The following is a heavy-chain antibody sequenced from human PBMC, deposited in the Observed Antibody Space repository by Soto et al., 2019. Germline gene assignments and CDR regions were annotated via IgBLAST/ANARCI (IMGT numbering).Heavy chain of an antibody. D-gene: IGHD2-15*01. V-gene: IGHV6-1*01. CDR1: GDSVSSKSLA. CDR2: TYYRSKWNN. Sequence: QTLSLTCVISGDSVSSKSLAWNWIRQSPSRGLEWLGRTYYRSKWNNNYAVSVKSRITINPDTSKNQFSLQLKSVSPEDTAVYYCASPHSGGSDSFDLWGQGTMVTVSS. J-gene: IGHJ3*01. CDR3: ASPHSGGSDSFDL.